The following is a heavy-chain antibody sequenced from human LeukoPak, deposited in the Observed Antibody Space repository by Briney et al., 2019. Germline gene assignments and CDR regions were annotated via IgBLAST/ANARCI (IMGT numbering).Heavy chain of an antibody. Sequence: PGGSLRLSCAASGFTFSSYAMSWVRQAPGKGLEWVSAISGSGGSTYYADSVKGRFTISRDNSKNTLYLQMNSLRAEDTAVYYCASGYCSSTSCYRGVGYWGQGTLVTVSS. CDR3: ASGYCSSTSCYRGVGY. J-gene: IGHJ4*02. CDR1: GFTFSSYA. D-gene: IGHD2-2*02. CDR2: ISGSGGST. V-gene: IGHV3-23*01.